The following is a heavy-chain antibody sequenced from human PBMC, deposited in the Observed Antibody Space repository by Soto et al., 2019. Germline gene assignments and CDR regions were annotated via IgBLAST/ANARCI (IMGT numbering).Heavy chain of an antibody. D-gene: IGHD5-12*01. CDR1: GFTFSSYW. CDR3: ARDRTDGYNHDAFDI. J-gene: IGHJ3*02. CDR2: INSDGSST. V-gene: IGHV3-74*01. Sequence: PGGSLRLSCAASGFTFSSYWMHWVRQAPGKGLVWVSRINSDGSSTSYADSVKGRFTISRDNAKNTLYLQMNSLRAEDTAVYYCARDRTDGYNHDAFDIWCQGTMVTVSS.